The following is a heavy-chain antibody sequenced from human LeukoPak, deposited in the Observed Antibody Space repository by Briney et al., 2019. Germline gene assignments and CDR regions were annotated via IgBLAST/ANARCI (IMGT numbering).Heavy chain of an antibody. CDR1: GFTFSNYA. D-gene: IGHD3-22*01. Sequence: GGSLRLSCAASGFTFSNYAMHWVRQAPGKGLEWMALISYNGTNEYYADSVKGRFTISRDNSKNSLYLQMNSLRAVDTAVYYCARGRYYYNSSGYIDYWGQGTLVTVSS. CDR3: ARGRYYYNSSGYIDY. V-gene: IGHV3-30-3*01. J-gene: IGHJ4*02. CDR2: ISYNGTNE.